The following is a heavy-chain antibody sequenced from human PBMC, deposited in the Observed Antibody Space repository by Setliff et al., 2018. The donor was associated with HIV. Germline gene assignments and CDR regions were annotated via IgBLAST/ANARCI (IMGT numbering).Heavy chain of an antibody. CDR3: AKHDFGEGSCFDP. V-gene: IGHV4-38-2*02. D-gene: IGHD3-16*01. CDR1: GQFISDGYY. CDR2: VYHSGKT. Sequence: SETLSLTCTVSGQFISDGYYWGWIRQPPGKGLEWIGSVYHSGKTYYNPSLESRVTMSADTSKNQISLMLRSMTAADTAVYYCAKHDFGEGSCFDPWGQGSLVTV. J-gene: IGHJ5*02.